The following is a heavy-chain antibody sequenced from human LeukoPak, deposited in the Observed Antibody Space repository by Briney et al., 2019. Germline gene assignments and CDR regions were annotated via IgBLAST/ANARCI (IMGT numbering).Heavy chain of an antibody. J-gene: IGHJ4*02. CDR1: GLNFSVYY. D-gene: IGHD3-3*01. Sequence: GGSLRLSCAASGLNFSVYYMTWNRQAPGSGLEWLSHISKSGTTVYYADSVKGRFTISRDSAKNSLYLHMNSLRAEDTAVYYCAAGVALDYWGQGALVTVSS. V-gene: IGHV3-11*01. CDR3: AAGVALDY. CDR2: ISKSGTTV.